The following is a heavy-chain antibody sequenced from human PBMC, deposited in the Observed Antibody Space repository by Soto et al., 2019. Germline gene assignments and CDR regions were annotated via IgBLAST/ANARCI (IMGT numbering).Heavy chain of an antibody. CDR2: ISGSGGST. Sequence: EVQLLESGGGLVQPGGSLRLSCAASGFTFSSYAMSWVRQAPGKGLEWVSAISGSGGSTYYADSVKGRFTISRDNSKNTLYLHMNSLRAEDTAVYYCASRTYSGYDWAFDYWGQGTLVTVSS. J-gene: IGHJ4*02. CDR3: ASRTYSGYDWAFDY. CDR1: GFTFSSYA. V-gene: IGHV3-23*01. D-gene: IGHD5-12*01.